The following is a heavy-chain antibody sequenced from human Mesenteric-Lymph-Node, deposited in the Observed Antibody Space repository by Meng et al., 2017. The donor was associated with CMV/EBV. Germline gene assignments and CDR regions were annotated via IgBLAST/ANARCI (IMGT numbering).Heavy chain of an antibody. D-gene: IGHD7-27*01. CDR3: AGTGDRAYYFDY. J-gene: IGHJ4*02. CDR2: IYCSGST. V-gene: IGHV4-31*02. Sequence: TVSGGSHSSGSYYWSWIRQHPGRGLEWIGYIYCSGSTYYNPSLKSRVTISVDTSKNQFSLKLSSVTAADTAVYYCAGTGDRAYYFDYWGQGTLVTVSS. CDR1: GGSHSSGSYY.